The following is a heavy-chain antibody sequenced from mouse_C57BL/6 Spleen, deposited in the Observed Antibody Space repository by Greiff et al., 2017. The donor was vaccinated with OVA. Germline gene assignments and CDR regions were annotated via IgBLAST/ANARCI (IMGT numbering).Heavy chain of an antibody. Sequence: EVQLKESGAELVRPGASVKLSCTASGFNIKDYYMHWVKQRPEQGLEWIGRIDPEDGDTEYAPKFQGKATMTADTSSNTAYLQLSSLTSEDTAVYYCTTYYYGSSYKAMDYWGQGTSVTVSS. D-gene: IGHD1-1*01. CDR2: IDPEDGDT. CDR1: GFNIKDYY. J-gene: IGHJ4*01. CDR3: TTYYYGSSYKAMDY. V-gene: IGHV14-1*01.